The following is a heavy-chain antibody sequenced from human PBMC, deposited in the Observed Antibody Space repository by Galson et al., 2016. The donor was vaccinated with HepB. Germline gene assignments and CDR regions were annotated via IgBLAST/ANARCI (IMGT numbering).Heavy chain of an antibody. CDR2: ISTTGSTT. CDR1: GFTISNYV. CDR3: AKTPKKGENGGLLNY. Sequence: SLRLSCAASGFTISNYVMTWVRQAPGMGLEWVSGISTTGSTTYYADPVKGRFTISRDNSKNTLYLQMSGLRADDTAVYYCAKTPKKGENGGLLNYWGQGILVTVSS. J-gene: IGHJ1*01. V-gene: IGHV3-23*01. D-gene: IGHD2-15*01.